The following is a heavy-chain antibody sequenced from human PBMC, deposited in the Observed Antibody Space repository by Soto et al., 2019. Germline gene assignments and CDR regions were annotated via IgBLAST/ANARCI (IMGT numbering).Heavy chain of an antibody. J-gene: IGHJ3*02. Sequence: QVQLVQSGAEVEKPGASVKVSCEASGYTFTTYYIHWVRQAPGQGLEWMGFINPSGGSTTYSQKFQGRVTMTRDKSTSTVYVELSSLRSDDTAVYYCARNKASGLDIWGQGTMVTVAS. CDR3: ARNKASGLDI. V-gene: IGHV1-46*01. CDR1: GYTFTTYY. CDR2: INPSGGST. D-gene: IGHD6-25*01.